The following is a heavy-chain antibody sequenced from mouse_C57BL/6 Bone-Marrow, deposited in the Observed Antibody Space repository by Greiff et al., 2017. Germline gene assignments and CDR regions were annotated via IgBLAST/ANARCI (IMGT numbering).Heavy chain of an antibody. CDR3: ARPASWLLLTWFAY. D-gene: IGHD2-3*01. J-gene: IGHJ3*01. CDR2: IYPRSGNT. Sequence: QVQLQESGAELARPGASVKLSCKASGYTFTSYGISWVKQRTGQGLEWIGEIYPRSGNTYYNEKFKGKDTLTADKSSSTAYMELRSLTSEDSAVYFCARPASWLLLTWFAYWGQGTLVTVSA. CDR1: GYTFTSYG. V-gene: IGHV1-81*01.